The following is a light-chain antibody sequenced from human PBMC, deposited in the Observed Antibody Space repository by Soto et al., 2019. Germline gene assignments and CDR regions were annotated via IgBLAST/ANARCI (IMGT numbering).Light chain of an antibody. J-gene: IGKJ4*01. CDR3: QQYGSSRLT. CDR2: GAS. CDR1: QSVSSSY. Sequence: EIVLTQSPGTLSLSPGERATLSCRASQSVSSSYLACYQQKPGQAPRLLIYGASSRATGIPDRFSGSGSGTDFNLTISRLEPEDFAVYYCQQYGSSRLTFGGGTKVEIK. V-gene: IGKV3-20*01.